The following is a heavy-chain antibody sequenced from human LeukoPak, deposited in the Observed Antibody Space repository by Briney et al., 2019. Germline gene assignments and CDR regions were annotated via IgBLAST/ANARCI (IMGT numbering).Heavy chain of an antibody. CDR2: IYTSGST. Sequence: PSQTLSLTCTVSGGSISSGSYYWSWIRQPAGKGLEWIGRIYTSGSTNYNPSLKSRVTISVDTSKNQFSLKLSSVTAADTAVYYCARVGGDYDFWSGRTLFDAFDIWGQGTMVTVSS. V-gene: IGHV4-61*02. CDR3: ARVGGDYDFWSGRTLFDAFDI. D-gene: IGHD3-3*01. J-gene: IGHJ3*02. CDR1: GGSISSGSYY.